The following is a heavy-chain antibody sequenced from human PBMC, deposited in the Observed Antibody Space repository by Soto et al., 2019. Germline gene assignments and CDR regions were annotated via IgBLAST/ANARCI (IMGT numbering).Heavy chain of an antibody. CDR1: GFTFSSYG. CDR3: ARDLASTTIPNY. Sequence: PGGSLRLSCAASGFTFSSYGMHWVRQAPGKGLEWVANIKHDGSNKYYVDSVKGRFTISRDNAKNTLYLQMNSLRAEDTAVYYCARDLASTTIPNYWGQGTLVTVSS. V-gene: IGHV3-7*04. D-gene: IGHD4-17*01. J-gene: IGHJ4*02. CDR2: IKHDGSNK.